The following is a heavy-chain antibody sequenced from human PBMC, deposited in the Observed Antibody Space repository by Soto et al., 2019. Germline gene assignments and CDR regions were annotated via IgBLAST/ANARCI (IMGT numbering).Heavy chain of an antibody. CDR1: GGTFSSYA. CDR2: IIPIFGTA. D-gene: IGHD3-3*01. J-gene: IGHJ6*02. V-gene: IGHV1-69*13. CDR3: ARVLLRDFWSGYYTGYYYYGMDV. Sequence: ASVKVSCKASGGTFSSYAISWVRRAPGQGLEWMGGIIPIFGTANYAQKFQGRVTITADESTSTAYMELSSLRSEDTAVYYCARVLLRDFWSGYYTGYYYYGMDVWGQGTTVTVSS.